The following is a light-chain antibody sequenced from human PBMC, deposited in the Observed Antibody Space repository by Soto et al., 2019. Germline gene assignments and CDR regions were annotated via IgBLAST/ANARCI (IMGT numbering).Light chain of an antibody. V-gene: IGLV2-18*02. Sequence: QSALTQPPSVSGSPGQSVTISCTGTSSDVGSYNRVSWYQQPPGTAPKLMIYEVSNRPSGVPDRFSGSKSGNTASLTISGLQAEDEADYYCSSYTRTRTLVFGGGTKLTVL. CDR2: EVS. J-gene: IGLJ2*01. CDR1: SSDVGSYNR. CDR3: SSYTRTRTLV.